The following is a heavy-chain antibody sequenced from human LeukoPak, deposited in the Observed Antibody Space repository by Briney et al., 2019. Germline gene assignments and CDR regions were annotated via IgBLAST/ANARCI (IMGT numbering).Heavy chain of an antibody. V-gene: IGHV3-64*01. J-gene: IGHJ4*02. CDR1: GFTFSSYA. CDR2: ISSNGGST. CDR3: ARDWGTYYYDSSGYYYLH. Sequence: GGSLRLSCAASGFTFSSYAMHWVRQAPGKGLEYVSAISSNGGSTYYANSVKGRFTISRDNSKNTLYLQMNSLRAEDTAVYYCARDWGTYYYDSSGYYYLHWGQGTLVTVSS. D-gene: IGHD3-22*01.